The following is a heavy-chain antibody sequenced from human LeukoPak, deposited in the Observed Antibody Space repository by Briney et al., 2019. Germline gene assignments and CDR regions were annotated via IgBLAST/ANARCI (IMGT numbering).Heavy chain of an antibody. J-gene: IGHJ4*02. CDR2: ISAYNGNT. Sequence: ASVKVSCKASGYTFTSYGISWVRQALGQGLEWMGWISAYNGNTNYAQKLQGRVTMTTDTSTSTAYMELRSLRSDDTAVYYCARMDRSYDILTGYESFDYWGQGTLVTVSS. CDR1: GYTFTSYG. CDR3: ARMDRSYDILTGYESFDY. D-gene: IGHD3-9*01. V-gene: IGHV1-18*01.